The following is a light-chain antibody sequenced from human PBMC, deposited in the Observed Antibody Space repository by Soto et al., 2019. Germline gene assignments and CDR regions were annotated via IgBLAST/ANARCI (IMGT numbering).Light chain of an antibody. V-gene: IGLV1-40*01. CDR3: HSYDSSLSAVV. J-gene: IGLJ3*02. CDR2: SNN. CDR1: SSNIGAGYD. Sequence: QSVLTQPPSVSGAPGQRVTISCTGTSSNIGAGYDVHWYQQLPGKAPTLLIYSNNDRPSGVPDRFSGSKSGTSASLAITGLQAHDEADYYCHSYDSSLSAVVFGGGTKLTVL.